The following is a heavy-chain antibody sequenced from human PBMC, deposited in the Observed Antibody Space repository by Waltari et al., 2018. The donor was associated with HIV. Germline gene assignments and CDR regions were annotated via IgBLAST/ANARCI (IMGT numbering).Heavy chain of an antibody. CDR2: SNSGNGDS. V-gene: IGHV1-3*02. CDR1: GYTFTNYV. CDR3: ARGGSSPYYFAMDV. J-gene: IGHJ6*02. Sequence: QAQLVQSGAEVKKPGASVKVSCKASGYTFTNYVIHWVRQAPGQRPEWMGWSNSGNGDSKYSQDFQGRVTITRDTSASTVYMELSSLRSEDTGVYYCARGGSSPYYFAMDVWGQGTTVTVSS. D-gene: IGHD6-6*01.